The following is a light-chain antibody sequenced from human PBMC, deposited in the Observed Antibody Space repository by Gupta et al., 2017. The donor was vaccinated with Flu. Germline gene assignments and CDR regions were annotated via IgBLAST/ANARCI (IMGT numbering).Light chain of an antibody. J-gene: IGKJ2*01. V-gene: IGKV1-39*01. Sequence: PSSLSASVGDGVTITCRASQSISNYLNWYQQKPGKAPKLLIYGASSLQSGVPSMFSGSGSGTDFTLTISRLQPEDFATYYCQQRDSAPNTFGQGTKLDIK. CDR1: QSISNY. CDR2: GAS. CDR3: QQRDSAPNT.